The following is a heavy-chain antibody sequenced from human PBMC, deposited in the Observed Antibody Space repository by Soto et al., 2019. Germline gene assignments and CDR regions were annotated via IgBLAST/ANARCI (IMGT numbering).Heavy chain of an antibody. Sequence: QVQLVESGGGVVQPGRSLRLSWAASGFTFSVYAMHWVRRAPGKGLAWVAGISYDGGNEDYADSVKGRFTISRDNSKNTLSVQMSRLTAEDTAMYYCAREFGYCSGGSCYSLFDYWGQGTLVTVSS. CDR1: GFTFSVYA. CDR2: ISYDGGNE. J-gene: IGHJ4*02. CDR3: AREFGYCSGGSCYSLFDY. D-gene: IGHD2-15*01. V-gene: IGHV3-30-3*01.